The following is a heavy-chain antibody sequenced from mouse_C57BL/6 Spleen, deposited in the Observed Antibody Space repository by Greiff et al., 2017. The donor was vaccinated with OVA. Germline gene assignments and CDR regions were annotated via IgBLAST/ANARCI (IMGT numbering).Heavy chain of an antibody. D-gene: IGHD2-4*01. CDR2: ILPGSGST. Sequence: VQLQQSGAELMKPGASVKLSCKATGYTFTGYWIEWVKQRPGHGLEWIGEILPGSGSTNYNEKFKGKATFNAEASSNTAYMQLSRLTTEDSAIYYCEREVYDDYNDAMDYWGQGTSVTVSS. CDR1: GYTFTGYW. CDR3: EREVYDDYNDAMDY. V-gene: IGHV1-9*01. J-gene: IGHJ4*01.